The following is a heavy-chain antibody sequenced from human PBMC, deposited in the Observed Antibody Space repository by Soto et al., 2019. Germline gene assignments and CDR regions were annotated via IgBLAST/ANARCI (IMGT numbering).Heavy chain of an antibody. CDR3: ARVGVRGSWFDP. V-gene: IGHV1-18*01. J-gene: IGHJ5*02. CDR2: ISAYNGNT. CDR1: GYTFTSYG. D-gene: IGHD3-3*01. Sequence: ASETVSYKASGYTFTSYGISWLRQAPGQGLEWMGWISAYNGNTNYAQKLQGRVTMTTDTSTSTAYMELRSLRSDDTAVYYCARVGVRGSWFDPWGQGTLVTVSS.